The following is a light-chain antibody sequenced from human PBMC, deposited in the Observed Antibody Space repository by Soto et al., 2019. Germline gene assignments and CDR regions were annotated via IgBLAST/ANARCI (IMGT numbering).Light chain of an antibody. CDR2: STS. Sequence: DIQMTQSPSSLSASVGDRVTITCRASQTITLYLNWYQQKSGRGPKLLISSTSSLQSGVPSRFTGSGSGTNFTLTISSLQPEDFATYYCQQSDAIPLTFGQGTKVEIK. V-gene: IGKV1-39*01. J-gene: IGKJ1*01. CDR1: QTITLY. CDR3: QQSDAIPLT.